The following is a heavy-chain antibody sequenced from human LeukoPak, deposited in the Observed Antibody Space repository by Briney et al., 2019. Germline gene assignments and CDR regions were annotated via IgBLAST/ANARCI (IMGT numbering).Heavy chain of an antibody. V-gene: IGHV3-33*08. J-gene: IGHJ4*02. D-gene: IGHD3-10*01. CDR3: ARDSTMVRGPLGY. CDR1: GFTFSSVS. CDR2: IWYDGSNK. Sequence: GGSLRLSCAASGFTFSSVSMNWVRQAPGKGLEWVAVIWYDGSNKYYADSVKGRFTISRDNSKNTLYLQMNSLRAEDTAVYYCARDSTMVRGPLGYWGQGTLVTVSS.